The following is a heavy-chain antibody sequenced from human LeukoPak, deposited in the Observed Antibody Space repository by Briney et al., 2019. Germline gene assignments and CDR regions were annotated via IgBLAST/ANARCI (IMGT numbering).Heavy chain of an antibody. CDR3: ATSKDGLGDY. J-gene: IGHJ4*02. V-gene: IGHV3-74*01. D-gene: IGHD3-16*01. Sequence: GGSLRLSCEVSGFAFSAYWMSWVRQAPGKGLEWVSRITTDGSDSGYADPVKGRFTVSRDNAKNTLYLQMNSLRVEDTAKYYCATSKDGLGDYWGRRTVVTVSS. CDR1: GFAFSAYW. CDR2: ITTDGSDS.